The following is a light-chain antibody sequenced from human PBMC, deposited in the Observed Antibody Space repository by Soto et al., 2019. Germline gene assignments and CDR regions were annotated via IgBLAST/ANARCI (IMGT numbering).Light chain of an antibody. CDR2: GAS. CDR1: QGISTY. CDR3: QHTRTTPRT. V-gene: IGKV1-39*01. Sequence: DIQMTQSPSSLFANVGDRVTITCRASQGISTYLHWYQQRPGKAPSLLIYGASNLHRGVPSRFSGRGSGTDFTLTISSLQPEDVETYYCQHTRTTPRTFGQGTKVDIK. J-gene: IGKJ1*01.